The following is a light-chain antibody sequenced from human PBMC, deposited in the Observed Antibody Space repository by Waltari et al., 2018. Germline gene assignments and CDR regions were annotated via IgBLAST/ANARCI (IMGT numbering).Light chain of an antibody. J-gene: IGLJ3*02. CDR1: STDLGAYDY. CDR2: DVT. Sequence: QSALTQPASVSGSPGQSITISCTGTSTDLGAYDYVSWYQQHPGKVPKLMIYDVTYRPSGISNRFSGSKSGITAFLTISGLQAEDEADYYCSSHTSSRTRVFGGGTELTVL. CDR3: SSHTSSRTRV. V-gene: IGLV2-14*03.